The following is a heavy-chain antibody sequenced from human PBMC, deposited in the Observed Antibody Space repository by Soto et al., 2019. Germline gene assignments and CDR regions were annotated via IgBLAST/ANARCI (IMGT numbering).Heavy chain of an antibody. CDR1: GFTFSNAW. V-gene: IGHV3-15*07. CDR2: IKSKTDGGTT. J-gene: IGHJ4*02. CDR3: TTGRPPVARYYFDY. Sequence: PGGSLRLSCAASGFTFSNAWMNWVRQAPGKRLEWVGRIKSKTDGGTTDYAAPVKGRFTISRDDSKNTLYLQMNSLKTEDTAVYYCTTGRPPVARYYFDYWGQGTPVTVSS. D-gene: IGHD2-15*01.